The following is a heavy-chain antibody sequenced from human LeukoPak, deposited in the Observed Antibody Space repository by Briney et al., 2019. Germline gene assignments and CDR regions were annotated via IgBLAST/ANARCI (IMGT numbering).Heavy chain of an antibody. CDR1: GFTFNSYW. D-gene: IGHD2-15*01. V-gene: IGHV3-74*01. J-gene: IGHJ3*02. Sequence: PGGSLRLSCAASGFTFNSYWFHWVRQAPGKGLVWVSCINSDGSDTIYADSVKGRFTISRDNAKSTVYLQMNSLKAEDTAVYYCARGGYHHGFDIWGQGTMVTVSS. CDR3: ARGGYHHGFDI. CDR2: INSDGSDT.